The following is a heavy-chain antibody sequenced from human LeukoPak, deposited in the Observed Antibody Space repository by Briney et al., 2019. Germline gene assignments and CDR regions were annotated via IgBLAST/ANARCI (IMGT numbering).Heavy chain of an antibody. D-gene: IGHD6-13*01. CDR3: ARGGAAAVYYFDY. CDR1: GFTFSDYY. Sequence: GGSLRLSCAASGFTFSDYYMSWIRQAPGKGLEWVSVIYSGGSTYYADSVKGRFTISRHNSKNTLYLQMNSLRAEDTAVYYCARGGAAAVYYFDYWGQGTLVTVSS. V-gene: IGHV3-53*04. CDR2: IYSGGST. J-gene: IGHJ4*02.